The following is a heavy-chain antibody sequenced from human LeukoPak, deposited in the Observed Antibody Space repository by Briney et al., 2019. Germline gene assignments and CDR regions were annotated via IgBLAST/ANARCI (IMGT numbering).Heavy chain of an antibody. D-gene: IGHD6-13*01. V-gene: IGHV4-39*01. CDR3: ARMMEAAVGVY. J-gene: IGHJ4*02. Sequence: SETLSLTCTVSGGSISSSGYYWGWIRQPPGKGLEWIGSIYYSGNTYYNPSLKSRVTVSVDTSKKQFSLKLSSVTAADTAVYYCARMMEAAVGVYWGQGTLVTVSS. CDR1: GGSISSSGYY. CDR2: IYYSGNT.